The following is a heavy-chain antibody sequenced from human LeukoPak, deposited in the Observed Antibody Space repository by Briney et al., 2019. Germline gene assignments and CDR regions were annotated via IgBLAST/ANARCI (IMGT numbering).Heavy chain of an antibody. CDR2: IRNDGSII. J-gene: IGHJ4*02. Sequence: GGSLILSCAASGFTFSSYGMHWIRQAPGKGLEWVAFIRNDGSIIYNADSVKGRFTISRDNSKNTLYLQMNSLRADDTAVYYCAKDTPLCYFDYWGQGTLVTVSS. D-gene: IGHD3-16*01. CDR3: AKDTPLCYFDY. V-gene: IGHV3-30*02. CDR1: GFTFSSYG.